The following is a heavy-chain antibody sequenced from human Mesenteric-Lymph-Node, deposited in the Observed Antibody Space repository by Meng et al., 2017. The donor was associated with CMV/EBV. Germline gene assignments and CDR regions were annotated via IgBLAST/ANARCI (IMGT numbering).Heavy chain of an antibody. CDR3: ARDQYDFWSGYSPMDV. CDR2: IKQDGSEK. Sequence: GGSLRLSCAASGFTLRAYWMHWVRQAPGQGLEWVANIKQDGSEKYYVDSVKGRFTISRDNAKNSLYLQMNSLRAEDTAVYYCARDQYDFWSGYSPMDVWGQGTTVTVSS. J-gene: IGHJ6*02. V-gene: IGHV3-7*01. D-gene: IGHD3-3*01. CDR1: GFTLRAYW.